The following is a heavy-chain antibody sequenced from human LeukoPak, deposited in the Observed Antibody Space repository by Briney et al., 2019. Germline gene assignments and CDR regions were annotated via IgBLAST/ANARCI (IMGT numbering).Heavy chain of an antibody. Sequence: SETLSLTCTVSGGSISSSSYYWGWIRQPPGKGLEWIGSIYYTGSTYYNPSLKSRVTISVDTSKNQFSLKLSSVTAADTAVYYCARQATYCSSTSCYKAVDAFDIWGQGTMVTVSS. CDR1: GGSISSSSYY. CDR2: IYYTGST. J-gene: IGHJ3*02. D-gene: IGHD2-2*02. V-gene: IGHV4-39*01. CDR3: ARQATYCSSTSCYKAVDAFDI.